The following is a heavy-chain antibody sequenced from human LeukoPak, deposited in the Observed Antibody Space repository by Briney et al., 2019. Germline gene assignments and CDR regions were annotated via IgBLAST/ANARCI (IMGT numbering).Heavy chain of an antibody. CDR2: IYYSGST. CDR1: GGSISSGGYY. D-gene: IGHD4-23*01. CDR3: ARDRRNSAGLDY. Sequence: SETLSLTCTVSGGSISSGGYYWSWIRQHPGKGLEWIGYIYYSGSTYYNPSLKSRVTISVDTSKNQFSLKLSSVTAADTAVYYCARDRRNSAGLDYWGQGTLVTVSS. J-gene: IGHJ4*02. V-gene: IGHV4-31*03.